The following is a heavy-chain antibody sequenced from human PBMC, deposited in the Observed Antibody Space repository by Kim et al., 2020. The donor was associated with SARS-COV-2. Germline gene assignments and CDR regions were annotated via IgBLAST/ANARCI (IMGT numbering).Heavy chain of an antibody. J-gene: IGHJ4*02. Sequence: GGSLRLSCAASGFTLSTYWMHWVRQVTGKGLVWVSRIYIDGTGTSYADAVKGRFTISRDNAKNTLYLQMNSLRAEDTAVYFGARGGNNYDWLSFWGQGTLVTVSS. D-gene: IGHD3-9*01. CDR2: IYIDGTGT. V-gene: IGHV3-74*01. CDR1: GFTLSTYW. CDR3: ARGGNNYDWLSF.